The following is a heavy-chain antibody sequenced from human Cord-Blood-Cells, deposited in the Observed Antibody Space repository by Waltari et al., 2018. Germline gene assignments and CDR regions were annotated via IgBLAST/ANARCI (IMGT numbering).Heavy chain of an antibody. J-gene: IGHJ4*02. Sequence: QVQLVQSGAEVKNPGAAVKVSCKASGYTFTSYAINWVRTATGQGLEWMGWMNPNSGNTGYAQKFQGRVTITRNTSISTAYMELSSLRSEDTAVYYCARGWGNHDYSNYDHDYWGQGTLVTVSS. CDR3: ARGWGNHDYSNYDHDY. CDR2: MNPNSGNT. CDR1: GYTFTSYA. V-gene: IGHV1-8*03. D-gene: IGHD4-4*01.